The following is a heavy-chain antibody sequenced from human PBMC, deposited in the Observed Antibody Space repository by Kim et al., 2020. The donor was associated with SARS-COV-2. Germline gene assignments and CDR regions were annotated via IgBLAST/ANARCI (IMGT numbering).Heavy chain of an antibody. V-gene: IGHV4-39*01. D-gene: IGHD6-13*01. CDR3: ARQDVLYSSSWYWTYYYGMDV. J-gene: IGHJ6*02. Sequence: SETLSLTCTVSGGSISSSSYYWGWIRQPPGKGLEWIGSIYYSGSTYYNPSLKSRVTISVDTSKNQFSLKLSSVTAADTAVYYCARQDVLYSSSWYWTYYYGMDVWGQGTTVTVSS. CDR2: IYYSGST. CDR1: GGSISSSSYY.